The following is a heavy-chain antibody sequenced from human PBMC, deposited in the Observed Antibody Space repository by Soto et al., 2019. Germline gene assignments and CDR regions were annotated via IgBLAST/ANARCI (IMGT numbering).Heavy chain of an antibody. Sequence: QVQLQESGPGLVKPSETLSLTCTVSGGSMRSYYWSWIRQPPGKGLEWIGYIYYSGSTNYNPSLKSRVTMSVDTSNIQFSLKLNSVTAADTAVYYCAREGSSSWSGDYGMDVWGQGTTVTVSS. V-gene: IGHV4-59*01. D-gene: IGHD6-13*01. CDR1: GGSMRSYY. CDR2: IYYSGST. CDR3: AREGSSSWSGDYGMDV. J-gene: IGHJ6*02.